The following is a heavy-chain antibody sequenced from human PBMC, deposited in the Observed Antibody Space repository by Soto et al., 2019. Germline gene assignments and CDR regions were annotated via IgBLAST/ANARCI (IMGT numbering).Heavy chain of an antibody. CDR1: GLSFSTHG. V-gene: IGHV3-33*01. J-gene: IGHJ2*01. CDR3: ARDRANYDNSGYPWFFDL. CDR2: IWSDGTNK. Sequence: PGGSLRLSCVVSGLSFSTHGMHWVRQSPGKGIEWVGVIWSDGTNKYYADSLKGRFTITRDNAENTAYLQMDNLRVEDTAVYYWARDRANYDNSGYPWFFDLWGRGALVTVS. D-gene: IGHD3-22*01.